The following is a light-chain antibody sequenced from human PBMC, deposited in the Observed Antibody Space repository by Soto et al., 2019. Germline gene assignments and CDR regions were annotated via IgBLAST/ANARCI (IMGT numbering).Light chain of an antibody. CDR1: QSVSSN. V-gene: IGKV3-15*01. Sequence: EIVMTQSPSTLSVSPGERATLSCRASQSVSSNLAWYQQKPGQAPRPLIYGASTRATGIPARFSGSGSGTEFTLTISSLRSEDFAVYYCQQYNNWPGYTFGPGTKLEIK. J-gene: IGKJ2*01. CDR3: QQYNNWPGYT. CDR2: GAS.